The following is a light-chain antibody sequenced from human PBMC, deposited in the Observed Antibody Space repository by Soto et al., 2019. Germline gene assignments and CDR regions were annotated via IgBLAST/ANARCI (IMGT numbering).Light chain of an antibody. CDR2: EVI. CDR3: TSYTRDTALV. J-gene: IGLJ1*01. V-gene: IGLV2-14*01. CDR1: SSDVGTYNY. Sequence: HSALTQPASVSGSPGQSITISCTGTSSDVGTYNYVSWYQHHPGKAPKLIIYEVINRPSGVSNRFSGSKSGSTASLTISGLQAEDEADYHCTSYTRDTALVFGTGTKVTVL.